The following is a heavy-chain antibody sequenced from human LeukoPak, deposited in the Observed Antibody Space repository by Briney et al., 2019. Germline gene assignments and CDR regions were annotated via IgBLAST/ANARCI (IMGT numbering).Heavy chain of an antibody. J-gene: IGHJ4*02. D-gene: IGHD4-23*01. Sequence: PSETLSLTCTVSVGSISIGGYYWSWIRQHPWKGLEWIGYIYYSGSTYYNPSLKSRVTLSVDTSKNQFSLKLSSVTAADTAVYYCARWVVVTLGFDYWGQGTLVTVSS. CDR3: ARWVVVTLGFDY. V-gene: IGHV4-31*03. CDR2: IYYSGST. CDR1: VGSISIGGYY.